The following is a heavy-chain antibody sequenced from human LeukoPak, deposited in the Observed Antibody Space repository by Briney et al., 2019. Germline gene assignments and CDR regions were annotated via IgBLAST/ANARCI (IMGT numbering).Heavy chain of an antibody. Sequence: SETLSLTCTVSGGSISSGSYYWSWIRQPAGKGLEWIGRIYTSGSTNYNPSLKSRVTISVDTSKNQFSLKLSSVTAADTAVYYCARDREILWFGELPLTYDYWGQGTLVTVSS. CDR3: ARDREILWFGELPLTYDY. V-gene: IGHV4-61*02. J-gene: IGHJ4*02. D-gene: IGHD3-10*01. CDR1: GGSISSGSYY. CDR2: IYTSGST.